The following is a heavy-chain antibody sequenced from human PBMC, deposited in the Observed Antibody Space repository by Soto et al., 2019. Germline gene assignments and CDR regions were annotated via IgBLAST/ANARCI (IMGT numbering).Heavy chain of an antibody. Sequence: PGGSLRLSCAASGFTFSSYGMHWVRQAPGKGLEWVAVISYDGSNKYYADSVKGRFTISRDNSKNTLYLQMNSLRDEDTAVYYCAKDNHLWGSYRHMPEYWGKGTLGNVSA. J-gene: IGHJ4*02. CDR1: GFTFSSYG. CDR2: ISYDGSNK. CDR3: AKDNHLWGSYRHMPEY. V-gene: IGHV3-30*18. D-gene: IGHD3-16*02.